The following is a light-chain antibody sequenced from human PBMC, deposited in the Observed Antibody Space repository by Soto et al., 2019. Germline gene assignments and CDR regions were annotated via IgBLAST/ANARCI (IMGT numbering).Light chain of an antibody. V-gene: IGKV3D-15*01. CDR1: QSVSSD. CDR3: QQYAYWPET. J-gene: IGKJ1*01. Sequence: IVITQSRATLSFSPAGIAALSSMASQSVSSDLAWYQQKPGQAPRLLIYYTSTRATDVPARFSGSGSGTNFTLAISSLQSEDFAVYFCQQYAYWPETFGQGAKVDIK. CDR2: YTS.